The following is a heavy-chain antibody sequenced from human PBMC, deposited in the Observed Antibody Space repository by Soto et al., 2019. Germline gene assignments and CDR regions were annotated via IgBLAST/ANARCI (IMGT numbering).Heavy chain of an antibody. CDR3: ARVTSSSSYGVPGY. D-gene: IGHD6-6*01. Sequence: ASLKVSCKSSGYTFTGYYMHWVRQAPGQGLEWMGWINPNSGGTNYAQKFQGRVTMTRDTSISTAYMELSRLRSDDTAVYYCARVTSSSSYGVPGYWGQGTLVTVSS. V-gene: IGHV1-2*02. CDR2: INPNSGGT. CDR1: GYTFTGYY. J-gene: IGHJ4*02.